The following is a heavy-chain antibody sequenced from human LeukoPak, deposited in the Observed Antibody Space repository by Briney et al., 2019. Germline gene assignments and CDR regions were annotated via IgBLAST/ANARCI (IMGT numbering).Heavy chain of an antibody. D-gene: IGHD3-3*01. CDR2: IKQDGSEK. Sequence: GGSLRLSCAASGFTFSSYWMSWVRQAPGKGLEWVANIKQDGSEKYYVDSVKGRFTISRDNAKNSLYLQMNSLRAEDTAVYYCARGNTYYDFWSGYYLYYYYYMDVWGKGTTVTVSS. CDR3: ARGNTYYDFWSGYYLYYYYYMDV. J-gene: IGHJ6*03. CDR1: GFTFSSYW. V-gene: IGHV3-7*01.